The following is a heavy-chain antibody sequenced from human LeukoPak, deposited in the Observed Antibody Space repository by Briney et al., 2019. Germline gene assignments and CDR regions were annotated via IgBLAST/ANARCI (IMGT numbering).Heavy chain of an antibody. CDR1: GFTFSNYW. CDR3: AKRYSTTWESDY. CDR2: ISGSGVST. D-gene: IGHD6-13*01. Sequence: GGSLRLSCAASGFTFSNYWINWVRQTPGKGLEWVSVISGSGVSTYYADSVKGRFTISRDYSKNTLYLQMSSLRAEDTAVYYCAKRYSTTWESDYWGQGTLVTVSS. J-gene: IGHJ4*02. V-gene: IGHV3-23*01.